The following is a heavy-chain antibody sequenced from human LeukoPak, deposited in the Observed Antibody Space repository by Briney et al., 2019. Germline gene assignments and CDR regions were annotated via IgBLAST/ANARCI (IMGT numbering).Heavy chain of an antibody. D-gene: IGHD3-22*01. V-gene: IGHV3-23*01. CDR3: AKGGGYDSSGYQVHY. CDR1: GFTLSTYA. Sequence: GGSLRLSCAASGFTLSTYAMSWVRQTPGKGLEWVAATSSSDAGTYHADSVKGRFTISRDNSKNTLYLQMNSLRAEDTAVYYCAKGGGYDSSGYQVHYWGQGTLVTVSS. CDR2: TSSSDAGT. J-gene: IGHJ4*02.